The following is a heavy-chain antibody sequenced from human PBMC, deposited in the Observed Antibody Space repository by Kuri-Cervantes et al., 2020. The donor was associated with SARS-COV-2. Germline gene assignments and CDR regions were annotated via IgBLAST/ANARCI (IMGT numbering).Heavy chain of an antibody. V-gene: IGHV4-59*01. CDR1: GGSISSYY. CDR2: IYYSGST. D-gene: IGHD6-19*01. Sequence: GSLRLSCTVSGGSISSYYWSWIRQPPGKGLEWIGYIYYSGSTNYNPSLKRRVTISVDTSKNQFSLKLSSVTAADTAVYYCARGGYSSGWYAVDWGQGTLVTVSS. J-gene: IGHJ4*02. CDR3: ARGGYSSGWYAVD.